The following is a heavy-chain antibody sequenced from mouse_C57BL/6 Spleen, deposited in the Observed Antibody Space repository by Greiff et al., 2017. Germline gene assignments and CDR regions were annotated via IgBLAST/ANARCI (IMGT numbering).Heavy chain of an antibody. V-gene: IGHV1-81*01. CDR1: GYTFTSYG. Sequence: QVQLKESGAELARPGASVKLSCKASGYTFTSYGISWVKQRTGQGLEWIGEIYPRSGNTYYNEKFKGKATLTADKSSSTAYMELRSLTSEDSAVYFCARERELLRADYFDYWGQGTTLTVSS. CDR3: ARERELLRADYFDY. CDR2: IYPRSGNT. J-gene: IGHJ2*01. D-gene: IGHD1-1*01.